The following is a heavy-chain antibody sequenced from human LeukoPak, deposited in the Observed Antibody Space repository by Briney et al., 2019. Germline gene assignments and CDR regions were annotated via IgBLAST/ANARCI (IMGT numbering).Heavy chain of an antibody. CDR3: ARDTVGYCSGGSCYV. CDR1: GGTFSSYA. J-gene: IGHJ4*02. Sequence: SVKVPCKASGGTFSSYAISWVRQAPGQGLEWMGRIIPILGIANYAQKFQGSVTITADKSTSTAYMELSSLRSEDTAVYYCARDTVGYCSGGSCYVWGQGTLVTVSS. CDR2: IIPILGIA. V-gene: IGHV1-69*04. D-gene: IGHD2-15*01.